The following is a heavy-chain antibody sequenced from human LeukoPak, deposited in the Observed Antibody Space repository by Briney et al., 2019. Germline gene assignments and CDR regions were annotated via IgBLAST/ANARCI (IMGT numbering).Heavy chain of an antibody. V-gene: IGHV3-23*01. Sequence: GGSLRLSCAASGFTFSTYAMTWVRQAPGKGLEWVSAISASGGSTYFADSVKGRFTISRDNAKNTLYLQMNSLRAEDTAVYYCAKVTYGSGSYWGQGTLVTVSS. J-gene: IGHJ4*02. CDR2: ISASGGST. CDR1: GFTFSTYA. D-gene: IGHD3-10*01. CDR3: AKVTYGSGSY.